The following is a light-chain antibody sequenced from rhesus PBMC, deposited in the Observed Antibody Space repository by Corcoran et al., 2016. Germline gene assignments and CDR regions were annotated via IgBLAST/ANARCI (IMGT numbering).Light chain of an antibody. CDR3: QQYNNSPLT. V-gene: IGKV1-66*01. CDR1: QGINNY. CDR2: YAS. J-gene: IGKJ4*01. Sequence: DIQMTQSPSSLSASVGDTVTITCRASQGINNYLSWYQQKPGKATKPLIYYASSLETGVPSRFSGRGSVTDYTLTISSLQPEDIATYYCQQYNNSPLTFGGGTKVEIK.